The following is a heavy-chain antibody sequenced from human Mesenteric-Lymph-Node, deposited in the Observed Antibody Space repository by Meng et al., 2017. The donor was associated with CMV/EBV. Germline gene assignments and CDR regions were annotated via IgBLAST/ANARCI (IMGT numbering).Heavy chain of an antibody. Sequence: GESLKISCQGTGYTFATNWIAWVRQMPGKGLEWMGIIYPRDSYTRYSPSFQGHVSISADTSINIAYLHWSSLKASDTAIYFCVRRPGYCSGGSCYFYGMDVWGQGTTVTVSS. CDR1: GYTFATNW. J-gene: IGHJ6*02. D-gene: IGHD2-15*01. CDR2: IYPRDSYT. V-gene: IGHV5-51*01. CDR3: VRRPGYCSGGSCYFYGMDV.